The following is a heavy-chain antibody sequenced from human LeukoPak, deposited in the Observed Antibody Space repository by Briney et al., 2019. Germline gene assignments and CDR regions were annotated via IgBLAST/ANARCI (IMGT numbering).Heavy chain of an antibody. CDR3: ARCGPVGANWFDP. Sequence: SETLSLTCAVYGGSFSEYYWSWIRQPPGKGLEWIGEINHSGSTNYNPSLKSRVTISVDMSKNQFSLKLSSVTAADTAVYYCARCGPVGANWFDPWGQGTLVTVSS. CDR1: GGSFSEYY. J-gene: IGHJ5*02. V-gene: IGHV4-34*01. CDR2: INHSGST.